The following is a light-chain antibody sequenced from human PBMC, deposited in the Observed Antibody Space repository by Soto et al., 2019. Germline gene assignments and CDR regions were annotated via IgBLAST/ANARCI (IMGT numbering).Light chain of an antibody. Sequence: DIQMTQSPSSVSASVGDRVTITCRASQGITSWLAWYQQKPGRAPKLLIYAASSLQSGVPSRFSGCGSGRYFTLTISSLQPEEFATYFCQQTSSFPLTFGGGTKVEIK. V-gene: IGKV1-12*01. CDR2: AAS. CDR1: QGITSW. J-gene: IGKJ4*01. CDR3: QQTSSFPLT.